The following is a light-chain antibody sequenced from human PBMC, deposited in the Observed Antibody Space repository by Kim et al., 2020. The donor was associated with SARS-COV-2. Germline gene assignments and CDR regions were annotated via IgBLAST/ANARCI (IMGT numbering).Light chain of an antibody. CDR3: QNYYSAPLT. CDR2: AAS. Sequence: SASVGDRVTITCRVRQDLTNYLAWYQQRTGKVPQVLIYAASTLQSGVPSRFSGSGSGTDFALTITGLQPEDVATYYCQNYYSAPLTFGGGTKLEI. CDR1: QDLTNY. V-gene: IGKV1-27*01. J-gene: IGKJ4*01.